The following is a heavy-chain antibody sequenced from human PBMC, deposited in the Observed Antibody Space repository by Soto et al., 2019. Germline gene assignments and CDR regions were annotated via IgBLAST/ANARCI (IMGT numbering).Heavy chain of an antibody. V-gene: IGHV1-2*02. CDR2: LNPKSGGT. CDR3: ARRDSSGSFEY. J-gene: IGHJ4*02. D-gene: IGHD5-18*01. CDR1: GYTFSYFY. Sequence: ASVKVSCKASGYTFSYFYIHWVRLAPGQGLEWMGWLNPKSGGTSHAPKFQGRVTMTRDTSTSTVYMELRSLTSDDRAIYFCARRDSSGSFEYWGQGTPVTVSS.